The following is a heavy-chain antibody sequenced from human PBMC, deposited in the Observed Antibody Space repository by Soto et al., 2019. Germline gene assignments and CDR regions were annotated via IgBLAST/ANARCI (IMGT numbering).Heavy chain of an antibody. CDR2: IRSKAYGGTT. J-gene: IGHJ6*02. CDR3: TSVFPYYYYGMGV. D-gene: IGHD3-16*01. CDR1: GFTFGDYA. V-gene: IGHV3-49*04. Sequence: PGGSLRLSCTASGFTFGDYAMSWVRQAPGKGLEWVGFIRSKAYGGTTEYAASVKGRFTISRDDSKSIAYLQMNSLKTEDTAVYYCTSVFPYYYYGMGVWGQGTTVTVSS.